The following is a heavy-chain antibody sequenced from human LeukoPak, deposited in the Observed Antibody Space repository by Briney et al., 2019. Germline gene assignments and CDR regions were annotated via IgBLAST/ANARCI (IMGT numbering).Heavy chain of an antibody. D-gene: IGHD3-10*01. J-gene: IGHJ5*02. V-gene: IGHV3-30*04. CDR1: GFTFSSYA. CDR3: AKLWKITMVRGSENWFDP. Sequence: GRSLRLSCAASGFTFSSYAMHWVRQAPGKGLEWVAVISYDGSNKYYADSVKGRFTISRDNSKNTLYLQMNSLRAEDTAVYYCAKLWKITMVRGSENWFDPWGQGTLVTVSS. CDR2: ISYDGSNK.